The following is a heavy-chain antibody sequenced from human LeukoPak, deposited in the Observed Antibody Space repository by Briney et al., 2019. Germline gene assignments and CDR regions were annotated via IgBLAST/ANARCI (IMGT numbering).Heavy chain of an antibody. CDR1: GDSISTGNYY. CDR3: AALTGYQYFDY. Sequence: SETLSLTCTVSGDSISTGNYYGSWIRQPAGKGLEWIGRIYTSGSTHYNPSLQSRVTISVDTSKNQFSLKLSSVTAADTAVYYCAALTGYQYFDYWGQGTLVTVSS. V-gene: IGHV4-61*02. J-gene: IGHJ4*02. D-gene: IGHD3-9*01. CDR2: IYTSGST.